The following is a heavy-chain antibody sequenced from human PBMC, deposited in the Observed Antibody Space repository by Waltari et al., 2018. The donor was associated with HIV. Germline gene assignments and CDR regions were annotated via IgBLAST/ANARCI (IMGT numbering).Heavy chain of an antibody. CDR3: ARVSRVVTNVAGWFDP. CDR2: ISSSSSAI. Sequence: EVQLVESGGGLVQPGGSLRLSCAASGFTFSTYSMTWVRQAPGKGLEWVSYISSSSSAIYYADSVKGRFIISRDNANNSLYLQMNSLRDEDTAVYYCARVSRVVTNVAGWFDPWGQGTLVTVSS. CDR1: GFTFSTYS. J-gene: IGHJ5*02. D-gene: IGHD2-21*02. V-gene: IGHV3-48*02.